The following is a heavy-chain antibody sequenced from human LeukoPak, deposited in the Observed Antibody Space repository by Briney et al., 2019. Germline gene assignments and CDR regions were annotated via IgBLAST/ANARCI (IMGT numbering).Heavy chain of an antibody. Sequence: PSETLSLTCTVSGGSISTSSYNWGWIRQPPGKGLEWIGSIYYSGSSYCNPSLKSGVSISVDTSKNQFSLKLSSVTAAETAVYYCARQLRYIGGWSWYFDLWGRGTLVTVSS. J-gene: IGHJ2*01. V-gene: IGHV4-39*01. CDR3: ARQLRYIGGWSWYFDL. D-gene: IGHD6-19*01. CDR1: GGSISTSSYN. CDR2: IYYSGSS.